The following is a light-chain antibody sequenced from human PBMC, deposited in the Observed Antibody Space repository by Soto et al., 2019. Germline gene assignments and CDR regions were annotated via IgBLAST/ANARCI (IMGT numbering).Light chain of an antibody. Sequence: QSALTQPPSASGSPGQSVTISCTGTSSDVGGYNFVSWYQQHPGKVPKLMIYEVTKRPSGVPDRFSGSKSGNTASLTVSGLQAEDEADSYCSSYGGTNNFVVFGGGTKLTVL. CDR1: SSDVGGYNF. CDR2: EVT. CDR3: SSYGGTNNFVV. J-gene: IGLJ2*01. V-gene: IGLV2-8*01.